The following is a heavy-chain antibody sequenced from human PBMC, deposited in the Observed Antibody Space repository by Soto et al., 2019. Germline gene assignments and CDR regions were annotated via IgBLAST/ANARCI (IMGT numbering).Heavy chain of an antibody. J-gene: IGHJ2*01. Sequence: VQLLESGGGLVQPGGSLRLSCAASGFTFSSYAMSWVRQAPGKWLEGVSAISGSGVITYYADSVKGRFTISRDNSKNTLYLQMNSLRAEDTDVYYCAKKGLVQLVLHWYFDLWGRGNLVTVSS. D-gene: IGHD5-18*01. V-gene: IGHV3-23*01. CDR2: ISGSGVIT. CDR1: GFTFSSYA. CDR3: AKKGLVQLVLHWYFDL.